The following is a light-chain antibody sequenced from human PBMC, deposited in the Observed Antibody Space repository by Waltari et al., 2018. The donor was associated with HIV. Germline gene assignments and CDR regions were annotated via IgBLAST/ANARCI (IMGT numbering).Light chain of an antibody. V-gene: IGKV3-11*01. CDR3: QQRTNWPPYS. CDR2: DAS. J-gene: IGKJ2*03. Sequence: EIVLTQSPATLSLSPGERATLSCRASQSVGNYLAWYQQKPGKPPRLLIYDASNRATGIPARFSGSGSRTDFTLTISSLEPDDFAVYYCQQRTNWPPYSFGQGTKLEIK. CDR1: QSVGNY.